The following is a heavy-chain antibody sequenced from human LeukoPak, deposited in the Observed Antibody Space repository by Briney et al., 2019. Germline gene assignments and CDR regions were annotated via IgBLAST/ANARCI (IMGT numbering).Heavy chain of an antibody. CDR2: ISSSSSYI. Sequence: GGSLRLSCAASGFTFSSYSMNWARQAPGKGLEWVSSISSSSSYIYYADSVKGRFTISRDNAKNSLYLQMNSLRAEDTAVYYCASAGYDSRDYWGQGTLVTVSS. V-gene: IGHV3-21*01. CDR1: GFTFSSYS. CDR3: ASAGYDSRDY. J-gene: IGHJ4*02. D-gene: IGHD5-12*01.